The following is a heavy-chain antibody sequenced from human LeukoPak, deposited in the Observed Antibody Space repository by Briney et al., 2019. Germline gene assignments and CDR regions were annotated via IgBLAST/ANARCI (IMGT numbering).Heavy chain of an antibody. Sequence: GGSLRLSCTASGFHFSRNGMLWVRQAPGKGLEGVAFIRYDGTKTVYGDSVRGRFTISRDNSKNTLYLEINSLRHEDTAVYSCARDFDDVNGNFYYIPDFWGQGTLVTVSS. CDR3: ARDFDDVNGNFYYIPDF. CDR2: IRYDGTKT. J-gene: IGHJ4*02. D-gene: IGHD2-8*01. V-gene: IGHV3-30*02. CDR1: GFHFSRNG.